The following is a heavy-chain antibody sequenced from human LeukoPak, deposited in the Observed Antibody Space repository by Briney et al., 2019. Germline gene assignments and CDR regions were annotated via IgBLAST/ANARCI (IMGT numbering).Heavy chain of an antibody. CDR3: ARSEFCSGGSCPFDY. D-gene: IGHD2-15*01. V-gene: IGHV1-2*04. CDR2: ISPNSGGT. J-gene: IGHJ4*02. CDR1: GYTFTGYY. Sequence: ASVKVSSKASGYTFTGYYMHWVRQAPGQWLEWMGGISPNSGGTNYAQKFQGWVTMTRDTSISTAYMELSRLRSDDTAVYYCARSEFCSGGSCPFDYWGQGTLVTVSS.